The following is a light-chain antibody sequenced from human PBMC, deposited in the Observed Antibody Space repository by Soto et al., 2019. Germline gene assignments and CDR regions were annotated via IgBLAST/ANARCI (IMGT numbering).Light chain of an antibody. CDR3: QPRSNWPPT. Sequence: EIVLTQSPATLSLSPGERVTLSCMASQSVSSYLVWYQQKPGQAPRLLIYDASNRATGIPARFSGYGSGTDFTLTITSLEPEDFAVYYCQPRSNWPPTFGQGTRLEIK. J-gene: IGKJ5*01. CDR1: QSVSSY. V-gene: IGKV3-11*01. CDR2: DAS.